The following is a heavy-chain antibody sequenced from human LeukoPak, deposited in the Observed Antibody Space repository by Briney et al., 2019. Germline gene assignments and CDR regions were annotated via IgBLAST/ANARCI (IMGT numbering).Heavy chain of an antibody. CDR3: GSSESAPY. CDR1: GFTFSNYW. D-gene: IGHD2-15*01. J-gene: IGHJ4*02. V-gene: IGHV3-74*01. CDR2: INSDGSRT. Sequence: AGGSLRLSCAASGFTFSNYWMHWVRQAPGKRLVWVSRINSDGSRTNYADSVKGRFTISRDNAKNTLYLQMNSLRAEDTAVYYCGSSESAPYWGQGTLVTVSS.